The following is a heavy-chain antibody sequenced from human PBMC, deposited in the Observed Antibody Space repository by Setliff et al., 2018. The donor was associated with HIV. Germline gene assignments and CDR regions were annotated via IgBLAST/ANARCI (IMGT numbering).Heavy chain of an antibody. CDR2: MNPKSGNT. CDR3: ARQPYYDDDGTNLPSEWRVLG. J-gene: IGHJ4*02. V-gene: IGHV1-8*01. CDR1: GYNFTSHD. Sequence: GASVKVSCKASGYNFTSHDINWVRQAPGQGLEWMGWMNPKSGNTGYARKLQGRVTMTTDTSTSTAYMELSSLRSDDAAVYYCARQPYYDDDGTNLPSEWRVLGWGQGTLVTVSS. D-gene: IGHD3-16*01.